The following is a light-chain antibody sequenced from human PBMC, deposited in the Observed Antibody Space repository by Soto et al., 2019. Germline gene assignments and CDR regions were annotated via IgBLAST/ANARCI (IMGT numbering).Light chain of an antibody. CDR1: RTVDSTY. V-gene: IGKV3-20*01. CDR3: QQYKSWPRT. CDR2: AVS. J-gene: IGKJ1*01. Sequence: EIVLTQSPATLSLSPGERATLSCTASRTVDSTYLAWYQQKPGQAPRLLIYAVSDRATGTPDRFSGSGSGTDFTLTISRLEPEDFAVYYCQQYKSWPRTFGQGTKVDIK.